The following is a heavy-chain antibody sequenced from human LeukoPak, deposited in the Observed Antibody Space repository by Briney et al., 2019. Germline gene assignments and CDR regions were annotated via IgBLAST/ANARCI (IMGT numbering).Heavy chain of an antibody. CDR1: GVSFSAYY. V-gene: IGHV4-34*01. D-gene: IGHD3-16*01. J-gene: IGHJ6*02. CDR2: INHSGST. Sequence: SETLSLTCAVYGVSFSAYYWSWIRQPPGKGLEWIGEINHSGSTNYNPSLKSRVTISVDRSKNQFSLKLRSVTAADTAVYYCARGELRLYYYYGMDVWGQGTTVTVSS. CDR3: ARGELRLYYYYGMDV.